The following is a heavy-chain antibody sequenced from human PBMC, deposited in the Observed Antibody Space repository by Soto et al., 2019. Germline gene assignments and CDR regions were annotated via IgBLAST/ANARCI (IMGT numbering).Heavy chain of an antibody. CDR3: ARAPRRNYGYPSSSHY. Sequence: SETLSLTCTGSGGSISSYYWSWIRQPPGKGLEWIGYIYYSGSTNYNPSLKSRVTISVDTSKNQFSLKLSSVTAADTAVYYCARAPRRNYGYPSSSHYSGQGPLVTVSS. J-gene: IGHJ4*02. D-gene: IGHD3-10*01. V-gene: IGHV4-59*01. CDR2: IYYSGST. CDR1: GGSISSYY.